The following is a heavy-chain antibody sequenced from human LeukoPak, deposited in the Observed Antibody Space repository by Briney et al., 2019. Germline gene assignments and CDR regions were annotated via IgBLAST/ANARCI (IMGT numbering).Heavy chain of an antibody. CDR3: ARPYITSANWFDP. CDR2: MNPNSGNT. CDR1: GYTFTSYD. D-gene: IGHD6-6*01. J-gene: IGHJ5*02. V-gene: IGHV1-8*01. Sequence: ASVKVSCKASGYTFTSYDINWVRRATGQGLEWMGWMNPNSGNTGYAQKFKGRVTMTRNTSISTAYMELSSLRSEDTAVYYCARPYITSANWFDPWGQGTLVTVSS.